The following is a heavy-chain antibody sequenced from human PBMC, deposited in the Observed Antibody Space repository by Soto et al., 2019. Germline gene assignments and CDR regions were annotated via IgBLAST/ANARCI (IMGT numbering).Heavy chain of an antibody. V-gene: IGHV4-30-4*01. CDR1: GGSISSGDYY. J-gene: IGHJ4*02. D-gene: IGHD5-18*01. CDR3: ARYHTAMVTYYFDY. CDR2: IYYSGST. Sequence: PSETLSLTCTVSGGSISSGDYYWSWIRQPPGKGLEWIGYIYYSGSTYYNPSLKSRVTISVDTSKNQFSLKLSSVTAADTAVYYCARYHTAMVTYYFDYWGQGTLVTVSS.